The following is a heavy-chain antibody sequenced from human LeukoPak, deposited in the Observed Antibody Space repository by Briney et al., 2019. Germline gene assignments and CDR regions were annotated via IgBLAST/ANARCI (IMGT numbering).Heavy chain of an antibody. CDR2: ISGSGGST. J-gene: IGHJ4*02. Sequence: GGSLRLSCAASGFTFSSYAMSWVRQAPGKGLEWVSAISGSGGSTYYADSVKGRFTISRDNSKNTPYLQMNSLRAEDTAVYYCAKDHYYDSSGYWRRPFDYWGQGTLVTVSS. CDR1: GFTFSSYA. D-gene: IGHD3-22*01. CDR3: AKDHYYDSSGYWRRPFDY. V-gene: IGHV3-23*01.